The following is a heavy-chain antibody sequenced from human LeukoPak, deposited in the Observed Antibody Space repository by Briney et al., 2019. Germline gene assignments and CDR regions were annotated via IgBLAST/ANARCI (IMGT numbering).Heavy chain of an antibody. CDR1: GDSVSSNSAA. J-gene: IGHJ2*01. Sequence: SQTLSLTCAISGDSVSSNSAAWNWIRQSPSRGLEWLGRTYYRSKWYNDYAVSVKSRITINPDTSKNRFSLQLNSVTPEDTAVYYCARVNWGSKDSEWYFDLWGRGTLVTVSS. CDR2: TYYRSKWYN. D-gene: IGHD7-27*01. CDR3: ARVNWGSKDSEWYFDL. V-gene: IGHV6-1*01.